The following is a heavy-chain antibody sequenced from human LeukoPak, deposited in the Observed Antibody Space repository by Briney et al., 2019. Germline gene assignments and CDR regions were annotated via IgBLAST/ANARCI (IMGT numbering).Heavy chain of an antibody. V-gene: IGHV4-59*01. CDR1: GGSFSGYY. CDR2: IYYSGST. J-gene: IGHJ4*02. Sequence: PSETLSLTCAVCGGSFSGYYWSWIRQPPGKGLEWIGYIYYSGSTNYNPSLKSRVTISVDTSKNQFSLKLSSVTAADTAVYYCARVDTAMVPGLFDYWGQGTLVTVSS. CDR3: ARVDTAMVPGLFDY. D-gene: IGHD5-18*01.